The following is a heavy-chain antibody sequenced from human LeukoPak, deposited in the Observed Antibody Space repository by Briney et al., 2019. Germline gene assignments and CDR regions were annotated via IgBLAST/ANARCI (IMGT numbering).Heavy chain of an antibody. V-gene: IGHV1-69*05. D-gene: IGHD5-24*01. CDR3: ASVPDRGWLPFDY. Sequence: VASVTVSCTASGGTFSSYSISWVRQAPGHGLEWMGGVIPIFGTTNYAQNFQGRITITTDESTSTAYMELSSLTAEDTAVYYCASVPDRGWLPFDYWGQGILVTVSS. J-gene: IGHJ4*02. CDR2: VIPIFGTT. CDR1: GGTFSSYS.